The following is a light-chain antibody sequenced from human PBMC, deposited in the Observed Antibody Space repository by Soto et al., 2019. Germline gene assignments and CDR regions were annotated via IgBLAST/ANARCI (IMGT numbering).Light chain of an antibody. CDR1: QSVSSSY. V-gene: IGKV3-20*01. Sequence: EIVLTQSPGTLSLSPGERATLSCRASQSVSSSYLAWYQQKPGQAPRLLIYGASSRATGIPDRFSGSGSGTDFTLTIITLKPEDFAVYYCQQYLISPLTFGPGTKVDI. CDR3: QQYLISPLT. CDR2: GAS. J-gene: IGKJ3*01.